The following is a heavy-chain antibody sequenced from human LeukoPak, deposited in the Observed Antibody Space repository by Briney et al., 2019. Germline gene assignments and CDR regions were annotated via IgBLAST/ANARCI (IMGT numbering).Heavy chain of an antibody. CDR2: ISSHNGDT. CDR1: GNMFRSYG. J-gene: IGHJ4*02. D-gene: IGHD3-22*01. Sequence: ASVKVSCRASGNMFRSYGITWVRQAPGEGLEWMGWISSHNGDTNYAQKILGRVTMTTDTSTSTAYMELRSLRSDDTAVYYCAREGEYFDESIGYHPFDLWGQGTLVTVSS. CDR3: AREGEYFDESIGYHPFDL. V-gene: IGHV1-18*01.